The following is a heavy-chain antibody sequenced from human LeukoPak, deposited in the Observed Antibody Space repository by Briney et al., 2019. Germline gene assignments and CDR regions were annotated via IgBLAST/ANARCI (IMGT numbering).Heavy chain of an antibody. J-gene: IGHJ4*02. CDR3: ARSLTGYYKDVGY. CDR2: INPNSGGT. D-gene: IGHD3-9*01. Sequence: ASVKVSCKASGYTFTGYYMHWVRQAPGQGLEWMGWINPNSGGTNYAQKFQGWVTMTRDTSISTAYMELSRLRSDDTAVYYCARSLTGYYKDVGYWGQGTLVTVSS. CDR1: GYTFTGYY. V-gene: IGHV1-2*04.